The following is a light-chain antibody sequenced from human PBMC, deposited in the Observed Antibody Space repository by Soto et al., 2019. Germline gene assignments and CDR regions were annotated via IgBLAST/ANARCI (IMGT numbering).Light chain of an antibody. V-gene: IGLV1-44*01. J-gene: IGLJ2*01. CDR2: SNN. CDR1: SSNIGSNS. CDR3: AAWDDSLKAV. Sequence: QTVVTQPPSASGTPGQRVTISCSGSSSNIGSNSVNWYQHLPGTAPKLLIYSNNLRPSGVPDRFSGSKSGTSASLAISGLQSEDEADYYCAAWDDSLKAVFGGGTKLTVL.